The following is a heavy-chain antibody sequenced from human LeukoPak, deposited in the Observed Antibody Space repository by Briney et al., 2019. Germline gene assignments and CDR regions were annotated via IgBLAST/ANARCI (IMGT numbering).Heavy chain of an antibody. Sequence: ASVKVSCKASGYTFTSYYMHWVPQAPGQGLEWMGIINPSGGSTSYAQKFQGRVTITRDTSPSRVYMALSSLRSEHTAVYSCARAVSYIAAAGTGRDYWGQGTLVTVSS. CDR1: GYTFTSYY. D-gene: IGHD6-13*01. CDR3: ARAVSYIAAAGTGRDY. J-gene: IGHJ4*02. V-gene: IGHV1-46*01. CDR2: INPSGGST.